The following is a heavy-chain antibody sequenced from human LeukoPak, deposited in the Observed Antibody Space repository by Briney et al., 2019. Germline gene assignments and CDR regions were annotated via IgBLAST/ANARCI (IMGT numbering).Heavy chain of an antibody. CDR3: AREKEELLWFGELLYAFDI. D-gene: IGHD3-10*01. Sequence: SGGSLRLSCAASGFTFSSYSMNWVRQAPGKGLEWVSSISSSSSYIYYADSVKGRFTISRDNAKNSLYLQMNSLRAEDTAVYYCAREKEELLWFGELLYAFDIWGQGTKVTVSS. CDR2: ISSSSSYI. V-gene: IGHV3-21*01. CDR1: GFTFSSYS. J-gene: IGHJ3*02.